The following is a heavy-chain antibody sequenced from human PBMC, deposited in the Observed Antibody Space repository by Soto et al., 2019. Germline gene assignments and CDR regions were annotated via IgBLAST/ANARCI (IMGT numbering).Heavy chain of an antibody. D-gene: IGHD2-2*01. V-gene: IGHV3-23*01. J-gene: IGHJ4*02. CDR1: GFTFSSYA. CDR2: ISGSGGST. Sequence: GGSLRLSCAASGFTFSSYAMSWVRQAPGKGLEWVSAISGSGGSTYYADSVKGRFTISRDNSKNTLYLQMNSLRAEDTAVYYCAKDMRFIVVVPAAMGYWGQGTLVTVSS. CDR3: AKDMRFIVVVPAAMGY.